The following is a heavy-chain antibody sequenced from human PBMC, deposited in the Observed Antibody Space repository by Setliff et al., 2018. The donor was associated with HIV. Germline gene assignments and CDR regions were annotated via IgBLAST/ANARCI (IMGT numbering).Heavy chain of an antibody. Sequence: PGGSLRLSCVASGFVFSNYAMHWVRQAPGKGLEWAADVSSDGTTKYYADSVKGRFTISRDNSKNTLYLQMNSLRVEDTAVYYCARDPGYGPFGVLTRKGPGYYYYYMDVWGKGTTVTVSS. CDR2: VSSDGTTK. CDR1: GFVFSNYA. J-gene: IGHJ6*03. CDR3: ARDPGYGPFGVLTRKGPGYYYYYMDV. D-gene: IGHD3-3*01. V-gene: IGHV3-30*04.